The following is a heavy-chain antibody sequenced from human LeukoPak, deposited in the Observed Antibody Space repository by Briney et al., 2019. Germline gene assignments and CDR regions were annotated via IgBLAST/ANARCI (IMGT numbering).Heavy chain of an antibody. CDR2: INPSGGST. V-gene: IGHV1-46*01. CDR1: GYTFTSYY. Sequence: EASVKVSCMASGYTFTSYYMHWVRQAPGQGLGWMGIINPSGGSTSYAQKFQGRVTMTRDMSTSTVYMELSSLRSEDTAVYYCARSLSHFDYWGQGTLVTVSS. CDR3: ARSLSHFDY. J-gene: IGHJ4*02.